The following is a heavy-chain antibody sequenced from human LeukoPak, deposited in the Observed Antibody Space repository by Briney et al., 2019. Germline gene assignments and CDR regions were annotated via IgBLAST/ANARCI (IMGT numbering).Heavy chain of an antibody. D-gene: IGHD6-19*01. Sequence: GASVKVSCKASGYTFTSYAMHWVRQAPGQRLEWMGWINAGNGNTKYSQEFQGRVTITRDTSASTAYMELSSLRSEDMAVYYCARDRGSGWQYNWFDPWGQGTLVTVSS. CDR3: ARDRGSGWQYNWFDP. CDR1: GYTFTSYA. CDR2: INAGNGNT. J-gene: IGHJ5*02. V-gene: IGHV1-3*03.